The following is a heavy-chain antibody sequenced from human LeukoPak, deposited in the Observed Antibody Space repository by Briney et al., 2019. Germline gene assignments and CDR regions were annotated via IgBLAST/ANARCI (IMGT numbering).Heavy chain of an antibody. CDR3: ARGPNRWWVVSRNWGMDV. Sequence: GGSLRLSCAASGLSIGDNSMHWVRQAPGKGLEWVSLISWDESTTYYSDSVKGRFTVSRDSSKSSLYLQMNSLRTEDTALYYCARGPNRWWVVSRNWGMDVWGQGTTVTVSS. CDR1: GLSIGDNS. V-gene: IGHV3-43*01. J-gene: IGHJ6*02. D-gene: IGHD2-15*01. CDR2: ISWDESTT.